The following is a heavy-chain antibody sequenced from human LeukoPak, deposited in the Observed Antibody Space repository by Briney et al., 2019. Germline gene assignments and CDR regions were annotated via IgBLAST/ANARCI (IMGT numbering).Heavy chain of an antibody. CDR3: ARRRYYGSGSYDGHILYYYYGMDV. V-gene: IGHV3-48*01. D-gene: IGHD3-10*01. CDR2: ISSSSSTI. J-gene: IGHJ6*02. Sequence: GGSLRLSCAASGFTFSSYSMNWVRQAPGKGLEWVSYISSSSSTIYYADSVKGRFTISRDNAKNSLYLQMNSLRAEDTAVYYCARRRYYGSGSYDGHILYYYYGMDVWGQGTTVTVSS. CDR1: GFTFSSYS.